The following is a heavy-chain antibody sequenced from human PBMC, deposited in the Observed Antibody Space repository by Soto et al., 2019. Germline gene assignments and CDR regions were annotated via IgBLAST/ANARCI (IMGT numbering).Heavy chain of an antibody. CDR2: ISVSGRTI. CDR3: ARDGSRDTPLAGLYKWFEP. J-gene: IGHJ5*02. D-gene: IGHD5-18*01. CDR1: GFIYSNYE. V-gene: IGHV3-48*03. Sequence: GGSLRLSCAASGFIYSNYEMNWVRQAPGKGLEWISYISVSGRTIYYADSVKGRFTISRDNAKKSLFLQMNSLRAEDTAIYYCARDGSRDTPLAGLYKWFEPWCQGTLVTVSS.